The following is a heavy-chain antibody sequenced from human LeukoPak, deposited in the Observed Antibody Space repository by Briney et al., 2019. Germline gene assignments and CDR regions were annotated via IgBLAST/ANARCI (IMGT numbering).Heavy chain of an antibody. CDR2: IYYSGST. CDR3: ARDGYSYGSNWFDP. D-gene: IGHD5-18*01. Sequence: PSETLSLTCTVSGGSISSYYWSWLRQPPGKGLEWIGYIYYSGSTNYNPSLKSRVTISVDTSKNQFSLKLSSVTAADTAVYYCARDGYSYGSNWFDPWGQGTLVTVSS. V-gene: IGHV4-59*01. CDR1: GGSISSYY. J-gene: IGHJ5*02.